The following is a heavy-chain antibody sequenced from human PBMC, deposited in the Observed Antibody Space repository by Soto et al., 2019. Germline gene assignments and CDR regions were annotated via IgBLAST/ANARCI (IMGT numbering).Heavy chain of an antibody. D-gene: IGHD5-12*01. CDR1: GYTLTSYA. V-gene: IGHV1-3*01. CDR2: INAGNGNT. J-gene: IGHJ6*03. Sequence: ASVKVSCKASGYTLTSYAMHWVRQAPGQRLEWMGWINAGNGNTKYSQKFQGRVTITRDTSASTAYMELSSLRSEDTAVYYCARDRSGLRRSYYYMDVWGKGTTVTVSS. CDR3: ARDRSGLRRSYYYMDV.